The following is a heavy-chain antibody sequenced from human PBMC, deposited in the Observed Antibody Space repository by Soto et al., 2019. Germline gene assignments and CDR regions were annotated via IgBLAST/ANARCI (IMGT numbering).Heavy chain of an antibody. J-gene: IGHJ6*03. CDR3: ARQRGYCTTTSCYYYMDV. Sequence: QVQLQESGPGLVKPSETLSLTCTVSGGSISNYYWSWIRQPPGKGLEWIGNTYYSGSTNYNPSLKSRVSISVDTSKTQFSLRLSSVTAADTAVYYCARQRGYCTTTSCYYYMDVWGKGTTVTVSS. V-gene: IGHV4-59*08. CDR2: TYYSGST. D-gene: IGHD2-2*01. CDR1: GGSISNYY.